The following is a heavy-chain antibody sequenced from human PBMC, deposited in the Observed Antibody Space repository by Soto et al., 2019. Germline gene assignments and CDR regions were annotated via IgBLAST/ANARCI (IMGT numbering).Heavy chain of an antibody. D-gene: IGHD2-2*01. CDR2: IYYSGST. J-gene: IGHJ2*01. CDR1: GGSISSGGYY. Sequence: TLSLTCTVSGGSISSGGYYWSWIRQHPGKGLEWIGYIYYSGSTYYNPSLKSRVTISVDTSKNQFSLKLSSVTAADTAVYYCARSPYCSSTSCYGRVDWYFDLWGRGTLVTVSS. V-gene: IGHV4-31*03. CDR3: ARSPYCSSTSCYGRVDWYFDL.